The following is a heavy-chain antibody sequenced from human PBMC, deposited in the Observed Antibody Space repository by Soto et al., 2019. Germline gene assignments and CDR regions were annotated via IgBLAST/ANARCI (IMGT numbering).Heavy chain of an antibody. J-gene: IGHJ6*02. Sequence: PSETLSLTCAVYGGSFSGYYWSWIRQPPGKGLEWIGEINHSGSTNYNPSLKSRVTISVDTSKNQFSLKLSSVTAADTAVYYCARVGLAAAGTYYYYYYGMDVWGQGTTVT. CDR3: ARVGLAAAGTYYYYYYGMDV. V-gene: IGHV4-34*01. D-gene: IGHD6-13*01. CDR1: GGSFSGYY. CDR2: INHSGST.